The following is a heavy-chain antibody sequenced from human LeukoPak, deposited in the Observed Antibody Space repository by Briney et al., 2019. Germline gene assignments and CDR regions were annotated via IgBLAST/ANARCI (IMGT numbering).Heavy chain of an antibody. CDR2: IYPGDPDT. CDR3: ARRMISDDWYFDL. CDR1: GYSFTSYW. J-gene: IGHJ2*01. Sequence: GESLKISCKGSGYSFTSYWIGWVRQMPGKGLEWMGIIYPGDPDTRYSPSFQGQVTISADKSISTAYLQWSSLKASDTAMYYRARRMISDDWYFDLWGRGTLVTVSS. D-gene: IGHD3-22*01. V-gene: IGHV5-51*01.